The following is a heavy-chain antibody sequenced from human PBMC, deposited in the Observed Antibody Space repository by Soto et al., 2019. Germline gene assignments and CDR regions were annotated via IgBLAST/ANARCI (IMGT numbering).Heavy chain of an antibody. J-gene: IGHJ4*02. CDR2: IKPFDATT. D-gene: IGHD3-10*01. Sequence: QVQLVQSGAEVKKPGASVKVSCKTSGYIFLSYGLSWVRQAPGQGLEWMGWIKPFDATTKYAQKFQGRVSMTIDTSTSAVYMELRSLRSDDTAVYYSVRDLDGSGSYYTDYWGRGTLVTVSS. CDR1: GYIFLSYG. V-gene: IGHV1-18*04. CDR3: VRDLDGSGSYYTDY.